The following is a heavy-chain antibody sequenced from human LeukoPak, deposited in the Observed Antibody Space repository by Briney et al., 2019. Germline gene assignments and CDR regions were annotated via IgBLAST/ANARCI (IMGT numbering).Heavy chain of an antibody. V-gene: IGHV3-53*01. CDR3: ARAAMVRTGYFDY. CDR2: IYSGGST. D-gene: IGHD3-10*01. J-gene: IGHJ4*02. Sequence: PGGSLRLSCAACGFTVSSNYMSWVRQAPGKGLEWVSVIYSGGSTYYADSVKGRFTISRDNSKNTLYLQMNSLRAEDTAVYYCARAAMVRTGYFDYWGQGTLVTVSS. CDR1: GFTVSSNY.